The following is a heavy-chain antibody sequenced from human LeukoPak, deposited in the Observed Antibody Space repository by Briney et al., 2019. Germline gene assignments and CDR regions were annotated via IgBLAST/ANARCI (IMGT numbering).Heavy chain of an antibody. CDR2: IWYDGSNK. V-gene: IGHV3-33*01. Sequence: GGSLRLSCAASGFTFSSYGMHWVRQAPGKGLEWAAVIWYDGSNKYYADSVKGRFTISRDNSKNTLYLQMNSLRAEDTAVYYCARESSIVSYGGNSGGFDYWGQGTLVTVSS. CDR1: GFTFSSYG. CDR3: ARESSIVSYGGNSGGFDY. D-gene: IGHD4-23*01. J-gene: IGHJ4*02.